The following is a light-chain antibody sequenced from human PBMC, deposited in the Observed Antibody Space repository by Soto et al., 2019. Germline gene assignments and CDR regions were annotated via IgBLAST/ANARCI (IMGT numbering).Light chain of an antibody. CDR2: GAS. CDR1: QSVSSSY. CDR3: QQRSSWPIT. Sequence: TQSPSSLSASVGDRATLSCRASQSVSSSYLAWYQQKPGQAPRLLIYGASSRATGIPDRFSGSGSGTDFTLTISSLEPEDFAVYYCQQRSSWPITFGQGTRLEN. V-gene: IGKV3D-20*02. J-gene: IGKJ5*01.